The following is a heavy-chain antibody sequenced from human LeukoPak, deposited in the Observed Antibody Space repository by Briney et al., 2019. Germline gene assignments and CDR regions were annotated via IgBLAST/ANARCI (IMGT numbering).Heavy chain of an antibody. V-gene: IGHV3-23*01. Sequence: PGGSLRLSCAACGFTFSSYAMNWVHQAPGKGLEWVSGISNSGGSTYYADSVKGRFTISRDNSKNTLYLQMNSLRAEDTAVYYCAKETSSSFDYWGQGTLVTVSS. CDR2: ISNSGGST. D-gene: IGHD6-6*01. CDR1: GFTFSSYA. CDR3: AKETSSSFDY. J-gene: IGHJ4*02.